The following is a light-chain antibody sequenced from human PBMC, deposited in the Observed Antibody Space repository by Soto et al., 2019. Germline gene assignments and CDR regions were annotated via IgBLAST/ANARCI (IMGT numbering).Light chain of an antibody. CDR3: QQTYSDIS. Sequence: DVRMTQSPSSLSASVGDTITITCRESRNINTYLNWFQQKPGEPPRLLIYGASTLHDGVPSRFSGSGSGADFTLTISGLQPEDFASYHCQQTYSDISFGGGTKV. CDR1: RNINTY. CDR2: GAS. J-gene: IGKJ4*01. V-gene: IGKV1-39*01.